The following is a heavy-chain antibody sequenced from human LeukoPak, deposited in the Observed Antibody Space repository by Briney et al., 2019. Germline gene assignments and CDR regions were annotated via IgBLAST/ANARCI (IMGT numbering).Heavy chain of an antibody. J-gene: IGHJ6*03. CDR2: IIPIFGTA. CDR3: ASGSREGGRYYGSGRGVHMDV. CDR1: GGTFSSYA. Sequence: GASVKVSCKASGGTFSSYAISWVRQAPGQGLEWMGGIIPIFGTANYAQKFQGRVTITADESTSTAYMELSSLRSEDTAVYYCASGSREGGRYYGSGRGVHMDVWGKGTTVTISS. V-gene: IGHV1-69*13. D-gene: IGHD3-10*01.